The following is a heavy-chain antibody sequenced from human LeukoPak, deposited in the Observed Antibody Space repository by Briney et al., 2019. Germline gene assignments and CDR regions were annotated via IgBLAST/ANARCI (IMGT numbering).Heavy chain of an antibody. V-gene: IGHV1-58*02. J-gene: IGHJ4*02. CDR2: IVVGSGNT. CDR1: GFTFGSSA. Sequence: ASVKVSCKASGFTFGSSAMQWVRQARGQRLEWIGWIVVGSGNTNYAQKFQERVTITRDMSTSTAYMELSSLRSEDTAVYYCAADPATASGSSWYYFDYWGQGTLVTVSS. D-gene: IGHD6-13*01. CDR3: AADPATASGSSWYYFDY.